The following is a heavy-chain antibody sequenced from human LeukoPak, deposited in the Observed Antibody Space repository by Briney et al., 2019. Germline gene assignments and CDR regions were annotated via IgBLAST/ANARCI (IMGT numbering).Heavy chain of an antibody. J-gene: IGHJ4*02. D-gene: IGHD3-22*01. CDR3: AKVPITMIVVVTLFDY. CDR2: ISGSGGST. Sequence: GGSLRLSCAASGFTFSSYAMSWVRQAPGKGLEWVSAISGSGGSTYYADSVKGRFTISRDNSKNTLYLQMNSLRAEDTAVYYCAKVPITMIVVVTLFDYWGQGTLVTVSS. V-gene: IGHV3-23*01. CDR1: GFTFSSYA.